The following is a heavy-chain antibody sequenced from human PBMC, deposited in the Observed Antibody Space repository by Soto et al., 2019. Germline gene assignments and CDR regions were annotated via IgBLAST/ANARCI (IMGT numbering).Heavy chain of an antibody. Sequence: SETLSLTCTVSGGSVSSGSYYWSWIRQPPGKGLEWIGYMYDSRSTNYNPSLKIRVIISVDTSKNQFSLKLSSVTAADTAVYYCARVSSGWYYFDYWGQGTLVTVSS. CDR3: ARVSSGWYYFDY. D-gene: IGHD6-19*01. CDR1: GGSVSSGSYY. CDR2: MYDSRST. V-gene: IGHV4-61*01. J-gene: IGHJ4*02.